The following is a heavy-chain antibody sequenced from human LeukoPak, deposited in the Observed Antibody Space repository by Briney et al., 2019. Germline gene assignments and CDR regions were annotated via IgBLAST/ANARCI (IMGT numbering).Heavy chain of an antibody. D-gene: IGHD7-27*01. V-gene: IGHV3-30*03. CDR2: ISYLETNK. Sequence: GGSLRLSCAASGFTFSNCGMHWVRQAPGKGLEWVALISYLETNKYYADSVKGRFTISRDNSKNTLYLQMNSLRAEDTAVYYCARGLPRSTGDPLGYWGQGTLVTVSS. CDR3: ARGLPRSTGDPLGY. J-gene: IGHJ4*02. CDR1: GFTFSNCG.